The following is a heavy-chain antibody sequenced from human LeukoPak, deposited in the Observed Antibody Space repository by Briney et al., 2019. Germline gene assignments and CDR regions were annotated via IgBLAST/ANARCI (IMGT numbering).Heavy chain of an antibody. D-gene: IGHD3-10*01. J-gene: IGHJ6*02. Sequence: GGSLRLSCAASGFTFSYYAMSWVRQGPGKGLEWISYISSTTGTVYYADSVKGRFTISRENAKNSLYLQMNSLRAGDTAVYYCARTPALGMVRGVDSYYYGMDVWGQGTTVTVSS. V-gene: IGHV3-48*01. CDR3: ARTPALGMVRGVDSYYYGMDV. CDR2: ISSTTGTV. CDR1: GFTFSYYA.